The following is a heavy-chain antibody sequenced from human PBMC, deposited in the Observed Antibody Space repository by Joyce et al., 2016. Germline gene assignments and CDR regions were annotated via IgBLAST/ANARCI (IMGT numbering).Heavy chain of an antibody. Sequence: QMQLVESGGGVVQPGRSLRLSCAASGFSFGSYGMHWVRQAPGKGLEWVAVIWHYASNRYYSDSVKGRFTISKDNSNNALYLQMTSLKTEDTAVYYCARRHADFWSGYPDLWGQGTLVTVSS. D-gene: IGHD3-3*01. CDR2: IWHYASNR. CDR3: ARRHADFWSGYPDL. V-gene: IGHV3-30*19. CDR1: GFSFGSYG. J-gene: IGHJ5*02.